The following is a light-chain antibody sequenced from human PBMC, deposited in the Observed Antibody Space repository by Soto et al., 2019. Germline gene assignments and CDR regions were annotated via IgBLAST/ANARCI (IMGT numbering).Light chain of an antibody. CDR2: DAS. CDR1: QSISFW. Sequence: DIQMTQSPSTLSASVGDRVTITCRSSQSISFWLAWYQQKLGKAPKLLISDASTLESGVPSRFSGSGSRTEFTLTSSSLQPDDLGTYYCKQCSSHSLTLGGGTKVKLK. J-gene: IGKJ4*01. V-gene: IGKV1-5*01. CDR3: KQCSSHSLT.